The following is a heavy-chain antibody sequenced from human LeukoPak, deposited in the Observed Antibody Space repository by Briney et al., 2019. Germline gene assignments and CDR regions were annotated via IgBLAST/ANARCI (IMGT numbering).Heavy chain of an antibody. CDR2: ISGSSGYM. CDR1: GFPFSAYS. Sequence: PGGSLRLSCAASGFPFSAYSMNWVCQAPGKGLEWVSSISGSSGYMFYADSVKGRFTISRDNAKNSLYLQINSLRAEDTAVYYCAKAYYDSSGYSYYFDYWGQGTLVTVSS. V-gene: IGHV3-21*01. J-gene: IGHJ4*02. D-gene: IGHD3-22*01. CDR3: AKAYYDSSGYSYYFDY.